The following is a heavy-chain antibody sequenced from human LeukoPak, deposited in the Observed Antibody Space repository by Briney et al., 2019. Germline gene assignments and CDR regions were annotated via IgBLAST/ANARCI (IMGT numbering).Heavy chain of an antibody. Sequence: GGSLRLSCAASGFTVSSNYMSWVRQVPGKGLEWVSVIYSDGTISYADSVKGRFTISRDNSEDTLYLQMNSLRVEDTAVYYCAREVGGGASGQWGQGTLVTVSS. CDR1: GFTVSSNY. V-gene: IGHV3-66*01. CDR2: IYSDGTI. CDR3: AREVGGGASGQ. D-gene: IGHD3-16*01. J-gene: IGHJ4*02.